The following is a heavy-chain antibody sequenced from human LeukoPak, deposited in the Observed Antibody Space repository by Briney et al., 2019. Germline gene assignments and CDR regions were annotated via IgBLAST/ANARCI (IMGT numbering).Heavy chain of an antibody. Sequence: GGSLRLSCAASGFTFSDYYMSWIRQAPGKGLEWVSYISSSGSTIYYADSVKGRFTISRDNSKNTLYLQMNSLRAEDTAVYYCAKDLTHIVVVTAPVDAFDIWGQGTMVTVSS. J-gene: IGHJ3*02. V-gene: IGHV3-11*01. CDR1: GFTFSDYY. D-gene: IGHD2-21*02. CDR3: AKDLTHIVVVTAPVDAFDI. CDR2: ISSSGSTI.